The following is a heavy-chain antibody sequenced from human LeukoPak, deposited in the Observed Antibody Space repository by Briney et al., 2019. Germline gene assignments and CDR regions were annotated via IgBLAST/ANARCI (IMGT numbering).Heavy chain of an antibody. CDR1: GGSICSYY. CDR3: ARVFRDLVGATNYFDY. Sequence: SETLSLTCTVSGGSICSYYWSWLRQPPGEGLEWIGYIYNTRSTNYNYNPSLKSRVTISVDTSKNQFSLELSSVTAADTAVYYCARVFRDLVGATNYFDYWGQGTLVTVSS. V-gene: IGHV4-59*01. D-gene: IGHD1-26*01. CDR2: IYNTRSTNY. J-gene: IGHJ4*02.